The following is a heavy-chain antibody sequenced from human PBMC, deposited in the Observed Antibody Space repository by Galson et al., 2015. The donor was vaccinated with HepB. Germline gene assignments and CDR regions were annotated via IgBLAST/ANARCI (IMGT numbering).Heavy chain of an antibody. J-gene: IGHJ5*02. CDR1: GYTFTSYD. V-gene: IGHV1-8*01. D-gene: IGHD5-24*01. CDR2: MNPNSGNT. CDR3: ARRLRYNNWFDP. Sequence: SVKVSCKASGYTFTSYDINWVRQATGQGLEWMGWMNPNSGNTGYAQKFQGRVTMTRNTSISTAYMELSSLRSEDTAVYYCARRLRYNNWFDPWGQGTLVTVSS.